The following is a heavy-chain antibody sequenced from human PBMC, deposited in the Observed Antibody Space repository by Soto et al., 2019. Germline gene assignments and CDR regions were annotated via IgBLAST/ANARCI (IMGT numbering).Heavy chain of an antibody. V-gene: IGHV3-21*01. Sequence: VQLVESGGGLVKPGGSLRLSCAASGFTFCSYSMNWVRQAPGKGLEWVSSISSSSSYIYYADSVKGRFTISRDNAKYSLYLHMISLRAEDTAVYYCARDPDDDDYRDDTFDIWCQGTMVTV. D-gene: IGHD4-17*01. CDR3: ARDPDDDDYRDDTFDI. J-gene: IGHJ3*02. CDR2: ISSSSSYI. CDR1: GFTFCSYS.